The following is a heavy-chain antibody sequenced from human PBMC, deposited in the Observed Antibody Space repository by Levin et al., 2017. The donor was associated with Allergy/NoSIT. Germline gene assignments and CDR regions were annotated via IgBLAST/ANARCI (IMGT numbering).Heavy chain of an antibody. J-gene: IGHJ6*03. CDR3: ARARTYYYGSGSYYRDSYSYYYMDV. Sequence: GESLKISCAASGFTFSSYSMNWVRQAPGKGLEWVSYISSSSSTIYYADSVKGRFTISRDNAKNSLYLQMNSLRDEDTAVYYCARARTYYYGSGSYYRDSYSYYYMDVWGKGTTVTVSS. CDR1: GFTFSSYS. V-gene: IGHV3-48*02. D-gene: IGHD3-10*01. CDR2: ISSSSSTI.